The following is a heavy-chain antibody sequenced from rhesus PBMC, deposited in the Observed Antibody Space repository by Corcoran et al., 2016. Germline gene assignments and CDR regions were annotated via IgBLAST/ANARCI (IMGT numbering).Heavy chain of an antibody. CDR2: ISSVSSYI. CDR3: TSKYSGSWNGDFEF. CDR1: GFTFSSYG. V-gene: IGHV3S16*01. D-gene: IGHD6-25*01. Sequence: EVQLVESGGGLVQPGGSLRLSCADSGFTFSSYGMSGVRQAPGKGREWVSSISSVSSYIYYADSVNGRFPISRDNAKNSLSLQMNSLRAEDTAVYYCTSKYSGSWNGDFEFWGQGALVTVSS. J-gene: IGHJ1*01.